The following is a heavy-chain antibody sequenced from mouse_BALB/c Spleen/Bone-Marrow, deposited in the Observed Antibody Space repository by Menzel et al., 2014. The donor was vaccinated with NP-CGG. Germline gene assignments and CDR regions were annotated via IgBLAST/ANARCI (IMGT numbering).Heavy chain of an antibody. J-gene: IGHJ4*01. Sequence: VKLMESGPGLVAPSQSLSITCTVSGFSLTGYGVNWVRRPPGKGPEWLGMIWGDGSTDYNSALKSRLSISKDNSKSQVFLKMNSLQTDDTARYYCARDSFLITRALDYWGQGTSVTVSS. D-gene: IGHD2-4*01. CDR2: IWGDGST. CDR3: ARDSFLITRALDY. V-gene: IGHV2-6-7*01. CDR1: GFSLTGYG.